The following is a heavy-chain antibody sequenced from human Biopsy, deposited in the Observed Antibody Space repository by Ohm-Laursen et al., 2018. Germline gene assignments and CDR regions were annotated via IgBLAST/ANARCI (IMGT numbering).Heavy chain of an antibody. D-gene: IGHD2-15*01. CDR1: GGSISSFY. Sequence: TLSLTCAVSGGSISSFYWTWIRQPPGKGPEWIGDISDSGSTNYKPSLKSRVIISVNTSKNQFSLNLSSVTAADTAVYYCARRGSGGRSFDHWGQGTLVTVSP. CDR2: ISDSGST. V-gene: IGHV4-59*08. J-gene: IGHJ4*02. CDR3: ARRGSGGRSFDH.